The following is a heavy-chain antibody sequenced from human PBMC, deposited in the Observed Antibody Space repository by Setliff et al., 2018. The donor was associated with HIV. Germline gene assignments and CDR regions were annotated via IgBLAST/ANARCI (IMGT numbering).Heavy chain of an antibody. Sequence: ASETLSLTCAVSGGSISTSSYYWGWIRQPPGKGLEWIGEINHSGSTNYNPSLKSRVTISVDASKNQFSLKLSSVTAADTAVYYCAGCITGTTHWFDPWGQGTLVTVSS. D-gene: IGHD1-20*01. V-gene: IGHV4-39*07. J-gene: IGHJ5*02. CDR2: INHSGST. CDR1: GGSISTSSYY. CDR3: AGCITGTTHWFDP.